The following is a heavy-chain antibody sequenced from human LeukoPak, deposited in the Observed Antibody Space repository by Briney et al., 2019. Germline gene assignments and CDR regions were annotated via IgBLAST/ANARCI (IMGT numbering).Heavy chain of an antibody. CDR1: GFTFSSYA. J-gene: IGHJ3*02. V-gene: IGHV3-23*01. CDR3: AKDYGDYPDAFDI. D-gene: IGHD4-17*01. Sequence: GGSLRLSCAASGFTFSSYAMSWVRQAPGKGVEWVSAISGSGGRTYYADSVKGRFTISRDNSKNTLYLQMNSLRAEDTAVHYCAKDYGDYPDAFDIWGQGTMVTVSS. CDR2: ISGSGGRT.